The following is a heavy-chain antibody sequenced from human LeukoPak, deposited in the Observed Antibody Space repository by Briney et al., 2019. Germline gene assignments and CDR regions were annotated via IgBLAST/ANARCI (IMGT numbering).Heavy chain of an antibody. Sequence: SETLSLTCAVYGGSFSGYYWSWIRQPPGKGLEWIGEINHSGSTNYNPSLKSRVTISVDTSKNQFSLKQSSVTAADTAVYYCARAPPGRRNWFDPWGQGTLVTVSS. CDR2: INHSGST. V-gene: IGHV4-34*01. CDR1: GGSFSGYY. J-gene: IGHJ5*02. CDR3: ARAPPGRRNWFDP.